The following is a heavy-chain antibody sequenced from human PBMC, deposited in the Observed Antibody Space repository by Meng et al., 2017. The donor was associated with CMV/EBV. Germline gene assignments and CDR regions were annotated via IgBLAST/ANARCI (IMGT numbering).Heavy chain of an antibody. V-gene: IGHV4-34*01. CDR3: ARDGVGATTGFDY. CDR1: GGSFRGYY. Sequence: QTPSLTRAVYGGSFRGYYWSGIRQPPGKGLEWSGEINHSGSTNYNPSLKSRVTTSVDTSKNQFSLKLSSVTAADTAVYYCARDGVGATTGFDYWGQGTLVTVSS. CDR2: INHSGST. D-gene: IGHD1-26*01. J-gene: IGHJ4*02.